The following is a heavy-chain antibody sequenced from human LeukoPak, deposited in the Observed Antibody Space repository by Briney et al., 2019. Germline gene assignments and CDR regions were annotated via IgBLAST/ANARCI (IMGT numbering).Heavy chain of an antibody. CDR2: IKQDGSEK. D-gene: IGHD6-13*01. V-gene: IGHV3-7*01. CDR1: GFTFSTYA. CDR3: ARDYYSSSWHNWFDP. Sequence: GGSLRLSCAASGFTFSTYAMHWVRQAPGKGLEWVANIKQDGSEKYYVDSVKGRFTISRDNAKNSLYLQMNSLRAEDTAVYYCARDYYSSSWHNWFDPWGQGTLVTVSS. J-gene: IGHJ5*02.